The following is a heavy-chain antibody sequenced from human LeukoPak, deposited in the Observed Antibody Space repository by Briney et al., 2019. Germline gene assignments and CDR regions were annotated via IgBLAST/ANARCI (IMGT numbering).Heavy chain of an antibody. CDR2: IKSKSDGGTA. D-gene: IGHD3-22*01. J-gene: IGHJ4*02. Sequence: GGSLRLSCAASGFTFSNAWMSWVRQAPGKGLEWVGRIKSKSDGGTADFAAPLKGRFTMSRDDSKNALYLQMNSLKTEDTAVYYCATYTSSYSDYWGQGTLVTASS. V-gene: IGHV3-15*01. CDR3: ATYTSSYSDY. CDR1: GFTFSNAW.